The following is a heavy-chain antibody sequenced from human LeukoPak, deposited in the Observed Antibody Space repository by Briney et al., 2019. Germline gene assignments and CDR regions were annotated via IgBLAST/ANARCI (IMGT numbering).Heavy chain of an antibody. CDR1: GFIFNNYW. D-gene: IGHD1-20*01. CDR2: IRPDGSGD. Sequence: GGSLRLSCAASGFIFNNYWMSWVHQAPGKGLKWVASIRPDGSGDFHMDSVKGRFTISRDNAEKSLSLQMNSLRAEDTAIYYCARLMGGVTAYDLWGQGTLVTVSS. V-gene: IGHV3-7*01. CDR3: ARLMGGVTAYDL. J-gene: IGHJ5*02.